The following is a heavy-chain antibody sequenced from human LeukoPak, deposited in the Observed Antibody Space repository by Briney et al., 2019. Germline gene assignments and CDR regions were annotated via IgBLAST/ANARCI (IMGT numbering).Heavy chain of an antibody. CDR3: ARGPPYSSGWYLVGATTWRRDNWFDP. CDR2: INHSGST. Sequence: SETLSLTCAVYGGSFSGYYWSWIRQPPGKGLEWIGEINHSGSTNYNPSLKSRVTISVDTSKNQFSLKLSSVTAADTAVYYCARGPPYSSGWYLVGATTWRRDNWFDPWGQGTLVTVSS. V-gene: IGHV4-34*01. J-gene: IGHJ5*02. D-gene: IGHD6-19*01. CDR1: GGSFSGYY.